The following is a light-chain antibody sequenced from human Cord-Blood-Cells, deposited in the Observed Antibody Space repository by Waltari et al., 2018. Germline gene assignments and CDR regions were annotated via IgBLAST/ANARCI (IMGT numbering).Light chain of an antibody. CDR1: SSDVGSYNL. CDR2: EGS. Sequence: QSALTQPASVSGSPGQSTTISCTGTSSDVGSYNLVPWYQQHPGKAPKLMIYEGSKRPSGVSNRFSGSKSGNTDSLTISGLQAEDEADYYCCSYAGSSNVVFGGGTKLTVL. CDR3: CSYAGSSNVV. V-gene: IGLV2-23*01. J-gene: IGLJ2*01.